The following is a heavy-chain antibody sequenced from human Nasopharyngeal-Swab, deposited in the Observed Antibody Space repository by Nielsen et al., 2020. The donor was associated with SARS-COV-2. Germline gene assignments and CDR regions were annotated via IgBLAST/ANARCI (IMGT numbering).Heavy chain of an antibody. Sequence: GSLRPSCTVSGGSISSSSYYWGWIRQPPGKGLEWIGSIYYSGSTYYNPSLKSRVTISVDTSKNQFSLKLSSVTAADTAVYYCATPRYYCGSGSYGGMDVWGQGTTVTVSS. J-gene: IGHJ6*02. CDR1: GGSISSSSYY. CDR2: IYYSGST. V-gene: IGHV4-39*01. D-gene: IGHD3-10*01. CDR3: ATPRYYCGSGSYGGMDV.